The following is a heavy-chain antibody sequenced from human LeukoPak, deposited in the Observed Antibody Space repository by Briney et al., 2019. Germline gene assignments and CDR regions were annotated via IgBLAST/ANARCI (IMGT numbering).Heavy chain of an antibody. V-gene: IGHV3-30*02. CDR2: IRIDGSNK. CDR1: GFTFSNYG. CDR3: AKEVRDLEGYFDY. Sequence: GGXLRLSCAASGFTFSNYGMHWVRQAPGKGVERVAFIRIDGSNKYYADSVKGRFTISRDNSKNTLYMQMNSLRAEDTAVYYCAKEVRDLEGYFDYWCQGTLVTVSS. J-gene: IGHJ4*02. D-gene: IGHD1-1*01.